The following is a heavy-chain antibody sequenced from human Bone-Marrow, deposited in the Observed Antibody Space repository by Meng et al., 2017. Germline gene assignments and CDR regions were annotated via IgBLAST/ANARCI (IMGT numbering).Heavy chain of an antibody. Sequence: SETLSLTCVISGDSVSTNNTAWNWIRQSPSRGLEWLGRTYYRSKWFKDYAPAVKSRIIINADTSKNQFSLQLNSVTPDDTAVYYCSRDPEFKGHYFYGMDVWGQGTTVTVSS. CDR3: SRDPEFKGHYFYGMDV. D-gene: IGHD3-9*01. V-gene: IGHV6-1*01. CDR1: GDSVSTNNTA. CDR2: TYYRSKWFK. J-gene: IGHJ6*02.